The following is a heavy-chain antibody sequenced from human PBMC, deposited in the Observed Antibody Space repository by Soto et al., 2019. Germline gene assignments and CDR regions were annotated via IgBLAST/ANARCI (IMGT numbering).Heavy chain of an antibody. CDR1: GGSISSDGNY. CDR2: IYYSGST. D-gene: IGHD3-10*01. J-gene: IGHJ6*02. V-gene: IGHV4-31*03. CDR3: ARARMVRGIIYYYGMDV. Sequence: PSETLSLTCTFSGGSISSDGNYLSWIRQHPGKGLEWIGYIYYSGSTNYNPSLKSRVTISVDTSKNQFSLKLNSVTAADTAVYYCARARMVRGIIYYYGMDVWGQGTTVTVSS.